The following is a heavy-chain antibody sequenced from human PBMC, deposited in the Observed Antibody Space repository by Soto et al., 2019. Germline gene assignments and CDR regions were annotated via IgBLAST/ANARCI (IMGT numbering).Heavy chain of an antibody. J-gene: IGHJ1*01. V-gene: IGHV3-30*04. D-gene: IGHD6-13*01. Sequence: QVLLVESGGGVVQPGRSLRLSCADSGFTFNNYAMHWVRQAPGKGLEWVAAISYEGRDQYYAYSVKGRFTISRDNSKHTLFLQMNSVRADDTSVYYCARALMPGAAPWQEYFQYWGQGPLVTVSS. CDR1: GFTFNNYA. CDR2: ISYEGRDQ. CDR3: ARALMPGAAPWQEYFQY.